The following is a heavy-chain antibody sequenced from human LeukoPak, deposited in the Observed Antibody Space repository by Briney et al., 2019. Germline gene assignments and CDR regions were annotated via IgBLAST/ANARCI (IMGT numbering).Heavy chain of an antibody. J-gene: IGHJ4*02. Sequence: GGSLRLSCAASGFTFSSYAMNWVRQAPGQGLEWVSAISGSGGNTYYADSVKGRFTISRDNSKNTLYLQMNSLRAEDTAVYYCAKFHAVTIGPVAIDYWGQGTLVTVSS. CDR2: ISGSGGNT. CDR1: GFTFSSYA. V-gene: IGHV3-23*01. D-gene: IGHD4-17*01. CDR3: AKFHAVTIGPVAIDY.